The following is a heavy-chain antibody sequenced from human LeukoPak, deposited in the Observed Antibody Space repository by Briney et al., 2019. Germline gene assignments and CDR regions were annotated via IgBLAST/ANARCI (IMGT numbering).Heavy chain of an antibody. CDR2: IKQDGSEK. V-gene: IGHV3-7*01. Sequence: GGSLRLSCAASGFTFSSYWMSWVRQAPGKGLEWVANIKQDGSEKYYVDSVKGRFTISRDNAKNSLYLQMNSLRAEDTAVYYCAKGRTPYAFDIWGQGTMVTVSS. CDR3: AKGRTPYAFDI. CDR1: GFTFSSYW. J-gene: IGHJ3*02. D-gene: IGHD2/OR15-2a*01.